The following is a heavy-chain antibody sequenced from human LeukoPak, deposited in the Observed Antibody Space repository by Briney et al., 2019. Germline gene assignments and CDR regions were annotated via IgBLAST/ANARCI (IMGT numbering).Heavy chain of an antibody. V-gene: IGHV3-7*01. CDR2: IKQDGSEK. CDR1: GFTFSSYW. CDR3: AREGFGVVLYDYYYMDV. Sequence: GGSLRLSCAASGFTFSSYWMSWVRQAPGQGLEWVANIKQDGSEKYYVDYVKGRFTISRDNAKNSLYLQMNSLRSEDTAVYYCAREGFGVVLYDYYYMDVWGKGTTVTVSS. J-gene: IGHJ6*03. D-gene: IGHD3-3*01.